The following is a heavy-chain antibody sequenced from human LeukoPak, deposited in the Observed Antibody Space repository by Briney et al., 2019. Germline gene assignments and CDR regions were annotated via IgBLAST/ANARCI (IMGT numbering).Heavy chain of an antibody. V-gene: IGHV4-4*07. Sequence: SETLSLTCTVSGGSISSYYWSWIRQPAGKGLEWIGRIYTSGSTNYNPSLKSRVTMSVDTSKNQFSLKLSSVTAADTAVYYCARADDSSGYYHLHFDYWGQGTLVTVSS. J-gene: IGHJ4*02. CDR2: IYTSGST. CDR3: ARADDSSGYYHLHFDY. CDR1: GGSISSYY. D-gene: IGHD3-22*01.